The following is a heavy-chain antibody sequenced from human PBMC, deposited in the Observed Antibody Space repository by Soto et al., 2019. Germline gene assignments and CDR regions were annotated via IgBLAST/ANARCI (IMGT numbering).Heavy chain of an antibody. J-gene: IGHJ3*02. CDR1: GFTFSSYG. D-gene: IGHD3-22*01. Sequence: PGGSLRLSCAASGFTFSSYGMHWVGQAPGKGLEWVAVISYDGSNKYYADSVKGRFTISRDNSKNTLYLQMNSLRAEDTAVYYCAKSTYYYESSGYALLDAFDIWGQGTMVTVSS. V-gene: IGHV3-30*18. CDR3: AKSTYYYESSGYALLDAFDI. CDR2: ISYDGSNK.